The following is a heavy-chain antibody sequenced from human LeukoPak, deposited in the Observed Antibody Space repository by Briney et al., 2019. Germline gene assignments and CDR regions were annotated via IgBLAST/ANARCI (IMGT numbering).Heavy chain of an antibody. CDR3: AKIQFQLPPARWPSIS. V-gene: IGHV3-48*04. J-gene: IGHJ5*02. CDR1: GFSFHTYD. Sequence: GGSLRLSCAASGFSFHTYDMNWVRQAPGKGLEWVSSISDVSDAIYYADSVKGRFTISRSNAENSLFLQMNSLRVEDTAVYYCAKIQFQLPPARWPSISWGQGALVTVSS. CDR2: ISDVSDAI. D-gene: IGHD5-24*01.